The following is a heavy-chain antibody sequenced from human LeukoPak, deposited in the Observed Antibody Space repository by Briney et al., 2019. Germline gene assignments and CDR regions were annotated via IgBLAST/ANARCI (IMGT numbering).Heavy chain of an antibody. J-gene: IGHJ4*02. CDR2: IYYSGST. V-gene: IGHV4-59*08. D-gene: IGHD3-22*01. CDR3: ARNYYDSSGEDY. Sequence: PSETLSLTCTVSGGSISSYYWSWIRQPPGKGLEWIGYIYYSGSTNYNPSLKSRVTISVDTSKNQFSLKLSSVTAADTAVYYCARNYYDSSGEDYWGQGTLVTVSS. CDR1: GGSISSYY.